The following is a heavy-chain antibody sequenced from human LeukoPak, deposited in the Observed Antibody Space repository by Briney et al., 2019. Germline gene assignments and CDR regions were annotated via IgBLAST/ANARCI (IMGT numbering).Heavy chain of an antibody. V-gene: IGHV3-23*01. CDR1: GFTFSIYA. D-gene: IGHD3-22*01. CDR3: AKDRVSYYYDSSGSNPPYYFDY. J-gene: IGHJ4*02. CDR2: ISGSGGRT. Sequence: GGSMTLSCPAYGFTFSIYAMSWVRQAPGKGLEWVSAISGSGGRTYYADSVKGRFTISRDNSKNTLYLQMNSLRAEDTAVYYCAKDRVSYYYDSSGSNPPYYFDYWGQGTLVTVSS.